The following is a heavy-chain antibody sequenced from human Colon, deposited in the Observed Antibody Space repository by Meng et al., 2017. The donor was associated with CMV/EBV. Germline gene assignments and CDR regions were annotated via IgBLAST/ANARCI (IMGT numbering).Heavy chain of an antibody. CDR2: IKEDGSEK. J-gene: IGHJ4*02. CDR1: GFTFSSYW. CDR3: VWGKQRLD. Sequence: GESLKISCAASGFTFSSYWMSWVRQAPGKGLEWVANIKEDGSEKYYVDSVKGRFTISRDNAKNSLYLQMNSLRVEETAVYYCVWGKQRLDWGQGTLVTVSS. D-gene: IGHD6-25*01. V-gene: IGHV3-7*04.